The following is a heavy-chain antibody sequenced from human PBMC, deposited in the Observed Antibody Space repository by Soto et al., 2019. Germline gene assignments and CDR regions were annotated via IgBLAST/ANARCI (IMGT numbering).Heavy chain of an antibody. CDR1: GYTFTNYG. J-gene: IGHJ5*02. D-gene: IGHD3-10*01. CDR2: INVYNGNT. CDR3: ARGVGSGSYYNQYNWFAP. Sequence: QVQLVQSGGEVKKPGASVKVSCKASGYTFTNYGIGWVRQARGQGLEWMGWINVYNGNTKYAQKVQGRVTMTTDTSTSTAYMELRCLRSDDTAVYFCARGVGSGSYYNQYNWFAPWGQGTLVAVSS. V-gene: IGHV1-18*01.